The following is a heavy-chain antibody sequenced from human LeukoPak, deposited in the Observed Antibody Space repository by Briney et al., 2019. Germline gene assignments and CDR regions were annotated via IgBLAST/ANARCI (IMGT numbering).Heavy chain of an antibody. Sequence: PSETLSLTCTVSGGSISSSSYYWGWIRQPPGKGLEWIGSIYYSGSTYYNPSLKSRVTISVNTSKDQFSLKLSSVTAADTAVYYCARRDDSSGPKRYFDLWGRGTLVTVSS. J-gene: IGHJ2*01. CDR1: GGSISSSSYY. V-gene: IGHV4-39*07. CDR3: ARRDDSSGPKRYFDL. D-gene: IGHD3-22*01. CDR2: IYYSGST.